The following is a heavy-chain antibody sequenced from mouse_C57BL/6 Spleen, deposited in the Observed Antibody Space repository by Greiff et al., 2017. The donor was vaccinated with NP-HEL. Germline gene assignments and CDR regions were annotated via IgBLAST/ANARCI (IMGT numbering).Heavy chain of an antibody. V-gene: IGHV1-80*01. CDR1: GYAFSSYW. CDR3: ARSHYGSAFAY. Sequence: VQLQQSGAELVKPGASVKISCKASGYAFSSYWMNWVKQRPGRGLEWIGQIYPGDGDTNYNGKFKGKATLTADKSSSTAYMQLSSLTSEDSAVYFCARSHYGSAFAYWGQGTLVTVSA. D-gene: IGHD2-1*01. J-gene: IGHJ3*01. CDR2: IYPGDGDT.